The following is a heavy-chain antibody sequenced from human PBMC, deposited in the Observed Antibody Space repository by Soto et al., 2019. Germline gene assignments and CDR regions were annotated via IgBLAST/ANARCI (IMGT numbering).Heavy chain of an antibody. CDR1: GDSFTGYY. CDR2: INCYSGDA. CDR3: ARTPPVSTRVYFDT. D-gene: IGHD2-8*01. J-gene: IGHJ4*02. Sequence: QVQLEQSGAEVRKPGASLTVACRASGDSFTGYYMSWVRQAPGQGLEWMGWINCYSGDANYAQQFQGRVTMTRDTSNGNVYMVLGSVTSDDTATYYCARTPPVSTRVYFDTWGQGTPVAVSS. V-gene: IGHV1-2*02.